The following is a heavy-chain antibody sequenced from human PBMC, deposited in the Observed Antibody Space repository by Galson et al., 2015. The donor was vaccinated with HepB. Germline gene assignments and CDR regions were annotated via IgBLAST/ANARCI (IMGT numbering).Heavy chain of an antibody. CDR1: GGTFSSYA. J-gene: IGHJ1*01. V-gene: IGHV1-69*13. CDR2: IIPIFGTA. D-gene: IGHD5-24*01. Sequence: SVKVSCKASGGTFSSYAISWVRQAPGQGLEWMGGIIPIFGTANYAQKFQGRVTITADESTSTAYMELSSLRSEDTAVYYCAGPEGMATPSFQHWGQDTLVTVSS. CDR3: AGPEGMATPSFQH.